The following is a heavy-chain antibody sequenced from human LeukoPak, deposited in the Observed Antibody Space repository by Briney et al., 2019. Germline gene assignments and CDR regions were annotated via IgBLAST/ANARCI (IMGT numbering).Heavy chain of an antibody. CDR3: ARGIRRIAAAGSRFDY. V-gene: IGHV4-34*01. J-gene: IGHJ4*02. CDR1: GGSFSGYY. Sequence: SETLSLTCAVYGGSFSGYYWSRIRQPPGKGLEWIGEINHSGSTNYNPSLKSRVTISVDTSKNQFSLKLSSVTAADTAVYYCARGIRRIAAAGSRFDYWGQGTLVTVSS. D-gene: IGHD6-13*01. CDR2: INHSGST.